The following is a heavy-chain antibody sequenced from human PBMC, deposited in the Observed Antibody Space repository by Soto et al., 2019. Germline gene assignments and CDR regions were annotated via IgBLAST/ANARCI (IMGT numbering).Heavy chain of an antibody. Sequence: SETLSLTCTVSGGSISSSSYYWGWIRQPPGKGLEWIGSIYYSGSTYYNPSLKSRVTISVDTSKNQFSLKLSSVTAADTAVYYCWGGIYCTNGVCYRRPNLYYYYYMDVWGKGTTVTVSS. D-gene: IGHD2-8*01. CDR2: IYYSGST. CDR1: GGSISSSSYY. CDR3: WGGIYCTNGVCYRRPNLYYYYYMDV. J-gene: IGHJ6*03. V-gene: IGHV4-39*01.